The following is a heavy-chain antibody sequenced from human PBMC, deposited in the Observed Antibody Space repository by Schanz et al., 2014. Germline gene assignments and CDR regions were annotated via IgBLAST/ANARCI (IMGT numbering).Heavy chain of an antibody. D-gene: IGHD3-10*01. CDR2: INQSGTT. Sequence: QVQLQQWGAGLLKPSETLSLTCAVYGGSFSSNYWSWIRQPPGKGLEWIGEINQSGTTNYNPSLKRRVTMSVDAAKNQISLKLKSVTAADTAVYYCALREKPYGPFASWGQGALVTVSS. V-gene: IGHV4-34*02. CDR3: ALREKPYGPFAS. CDR1: GGSFSSNY. J-gene: IGHJ4*02.